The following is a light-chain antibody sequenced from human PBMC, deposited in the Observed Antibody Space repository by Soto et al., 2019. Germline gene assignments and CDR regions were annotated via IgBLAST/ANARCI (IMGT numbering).Light chain of an antibody. CDR3: QQYKSLYT. J-gene: IGKJ2*01. CDR1: QRISSW. CDR2: KAS. Sequence: DIQMTQSPSTLSASVGDRVTITCRARQRISSWLAWYQQKPGKAPKLLIYKASSLESGLPSRFSGSGSGTEFTLTISSLQPDDFATYYCQQYKSLYTFGHGTKLAIK. V-gene: IGKV1-5*03.